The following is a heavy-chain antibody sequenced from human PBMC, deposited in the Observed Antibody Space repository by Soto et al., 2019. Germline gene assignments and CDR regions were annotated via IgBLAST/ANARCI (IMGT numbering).Heavy chain of an antibody. D-gene: IGHD1-1*01. J-gene: IGHJ3*02. CDR1: GGSVNSGNYY. CDR2: MSHSGGT. Sequence: QVQLQQWGAGLLKPSETLSLTCAVYGGSVNSGNYYWSWIRQPPGKGLEWIGEMSHSGGTHFNPSLKSRVAISLDMSKNQFSLKISSVTAADTALYYCARVERGTATTVVDAFDIWGPGTLVTVSS. CDR3: ARVERGTATTVVDAFDI. V-gene: IGHV4-34*01.